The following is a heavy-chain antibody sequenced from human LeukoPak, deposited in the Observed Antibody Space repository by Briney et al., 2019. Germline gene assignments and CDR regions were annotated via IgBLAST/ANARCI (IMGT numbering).Heavy chain of an antibody. Sequence: SSETLSLTCTVSGGSISSSLYYWAWIRQPPGKGLEWIGSVYYSGNTYYNPPLKSRATISVDTSKNQFSLNLSSVTAADTAVYYCARHRTQYDYGDSWGHGTLVTVSS. V-gene: IGHV4-39*01. CDR1: GGSISSSLYY. CDR3: ARHRTQYDYGDS. J-gene: IGHJ4*03. D-gene: IGHD4-17*01. CDR2: VYYSGNT.